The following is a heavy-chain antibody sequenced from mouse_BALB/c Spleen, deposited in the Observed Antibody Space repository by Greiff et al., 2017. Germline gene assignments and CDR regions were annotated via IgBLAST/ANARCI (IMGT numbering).Heavy chain of an antibody. J-gene: IGHJ3*01. Sequence: VQRVESGPGLVAPSQSLSITCTVSGFSLTSYGVHWVRQPPGKGLEWLGVIWAGGSTNYNSALMSRLSISKDNSKSQVFLKMNSLQTDDTAMYYCARSWRMITGFAYWGQGTLVTVSA. CDR3: ARSWRMITGFAY. V-gene: IGHV2-9*02. D-gene: IGHD2-4*01. CDR1: GFSLTSYG. CDR2: IWAGGST.